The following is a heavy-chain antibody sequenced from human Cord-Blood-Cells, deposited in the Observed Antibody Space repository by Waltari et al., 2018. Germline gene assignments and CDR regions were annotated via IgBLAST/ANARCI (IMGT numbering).Heavy chain of an antibody. D-gene: IGHD2-21*01. V-gene: IGHV4-59*01. CDR3: ARGLENAIDAFDI. CDR1: GGSISSYY. J-gene: IGHJ3*02. CDR2: IYYSGST. Sequence: QVQLQESGPGLVKPSETLSLTCTVSGGSISSYYWSWIGQPPGKGLEWSGYIYYSGSTNYNPSLKSRVTISVDTSKNQFSLKLSSVTAADTAVYYCARGLENAIDAFDIWGQGTMVTVSS.